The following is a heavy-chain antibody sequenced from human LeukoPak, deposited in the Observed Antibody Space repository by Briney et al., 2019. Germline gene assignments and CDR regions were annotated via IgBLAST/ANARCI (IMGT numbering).Heavy chain of an antibody. CDR1: GFTLTELS. D-gene: IGHD2-15*01. V-gene: IGHV1-24*01. Sequence: ASVKVSCKVSGFTLTELSMHWVRQAPGKGLEWMGGFDPEDGETIYAQKFQGRVTMTEDTSTDTAYMELSSLRSEDTAVYYCATDPAIGSILPDYWGQGTLVTVSS. J-gene: IGHJ4*02. CDR3: ATDPAIGSILPDY. CDR2: FDPEDGET.